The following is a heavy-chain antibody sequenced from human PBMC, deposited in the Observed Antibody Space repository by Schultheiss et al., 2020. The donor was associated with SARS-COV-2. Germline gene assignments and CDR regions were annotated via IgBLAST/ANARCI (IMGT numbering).Heavy chain of an antibody. Sequence: SETLSLTCTVSGGSVSSGSYYWSWIRQPPGKGLEWIGSIYHSGSTNYNPSLKSRVTISVDTSKNQFSLKLSSVTAADTAVYYCARAGRGTDVLLRGGYYYYYGMDVWGQGTTVTVSS. J-gene: IGHJ6*02. V-gene: IGHV4-61*01. D-gene: IGHD2-15*01. CDR1: GGSVSSGSYY. CDR3: ARAGRGTDVLLRGGYYYYYGMDV. CDR2: IYHSGST.